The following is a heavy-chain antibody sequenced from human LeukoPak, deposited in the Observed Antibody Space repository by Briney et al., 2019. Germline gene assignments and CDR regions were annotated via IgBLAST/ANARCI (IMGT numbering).Heavy chain of an antibody. CDR1: GYTFTSYD. Sequence: ASVKVSCKASGYTFTSYDIHWVRQATGQGLGWMGWISAYNGNTNYAQKLQGRVTMTTDTSTSTAYMELRSLRSDDTAVYYCARVQDYYYYMDVWGKGTTVTVSS. CDR3: ARVQDYYYYMDV. CDR2: ISAYNGNT. J-gene: IGHJ6*03. V-gene: IGHV1-18*01.